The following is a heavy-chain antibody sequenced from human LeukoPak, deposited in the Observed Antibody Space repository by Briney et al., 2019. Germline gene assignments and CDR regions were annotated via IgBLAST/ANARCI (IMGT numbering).Heavy chain of an antibody. CDR3: ARAATTVVTLYYFDY. J-gene: IGHJ4*02. CDR2: ISSSSSYI. Sequence: PGGSLRLSCAASGFTFSSYSMNWVRQAPGKGLEWVSSISSSSSYIYYADSVKGRFTISRDTAKNSLYLQMNSLRAEDTAVYYCARAATTVVTLYYFDYWGQGALVTVSS. V-gene: IGHV3-21*01. D-gene: IGHD4-23*01. CDR1: GFTFSSYS.